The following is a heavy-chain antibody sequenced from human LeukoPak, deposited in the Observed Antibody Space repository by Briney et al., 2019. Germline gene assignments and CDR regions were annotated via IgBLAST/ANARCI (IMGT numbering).Heavy chain of an antibody. CDR1: GGSFSGYY. V-gene: IGHV4-34*01. Sequence: PSETLSLTCAVYGGSFSGYYWSWIRQPPGKGLEWIGEINHSGSTNYNPSLKSRVTISVDTSKNQFSLKLSSVTAADRAVYYCARGYNGARPSYYYYGMDVWGQGTTVTVSS. CDR2: INHSGST. CDR3: ARGYNGARPSYYYYGMDV. J-gene: IGHJ6*02. D-gene: IGHD2-8*01.